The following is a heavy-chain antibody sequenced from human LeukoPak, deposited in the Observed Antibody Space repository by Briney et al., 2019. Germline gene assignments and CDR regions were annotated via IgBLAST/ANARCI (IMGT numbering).Heavy chain of an antibody. Sequence: GRSLRLSCAASGFTFSSYGMHWVRQAPGKGLEWVAVISYDGSNKYYADSVKGRFTISRDNSKNTLYLQMNSLRAEDTAVYYCAKDRSKSLDNWGQGTLVTVSS. CDR3: AKDRSKSLDN. CDR2: ISYDGSNK. V-gene: IGHV3-30*18. CDR1: GFTFSSYG. J-gene: IGHJ4*02. D-gene: IGHD3-16*02.